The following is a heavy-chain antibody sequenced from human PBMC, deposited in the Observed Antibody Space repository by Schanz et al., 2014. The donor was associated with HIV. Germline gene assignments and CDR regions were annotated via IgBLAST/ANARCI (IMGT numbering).Heavy chain of an antibody. D-gene: IGHD3-3*01. CDR3: ARDLGGDFWSAQGGFDP. CDR1: GGTFINYA. V-gene: IGHV1-69*06. Sequence: QVQLVQSGAEVKKPGSSVKVFCRASGGTFINYAFSWVRQAPGQGLEWMGGIIPIFDTTKYAQKFQGRVTITADKSTSTAYMELSSLRSEDTAVYFCARDLGGDFWSAQGGFDPWGQGTLVTVSS. J-gene: IGHJ5*02. CDR2: IIPIFDTT.